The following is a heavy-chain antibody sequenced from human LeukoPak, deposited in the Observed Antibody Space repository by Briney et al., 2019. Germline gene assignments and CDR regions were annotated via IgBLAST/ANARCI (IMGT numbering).Heavy chain of an antibody. CDR3: ARLSDY. CDR1: GASISSSDYY. Sequence: PSETLSLTCTVSGASISSSDYYWGWLRQPPGKGLEWIGSLYSGGLTYYNPSLKSRVTISVDTSKNQFSLKVTSVTAADTAVYYCARLSDYGGQGTLVTVSA. CDR2: LYSGGLT. J-gene: IGHJ4*02. V-gene: IGHV4-39*01.